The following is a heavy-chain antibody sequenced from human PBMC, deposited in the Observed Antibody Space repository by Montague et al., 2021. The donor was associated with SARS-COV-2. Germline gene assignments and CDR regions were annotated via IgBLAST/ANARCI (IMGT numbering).Heavy chain of an antibody. Sequence: SETLSLTCNVSGASISRSDYYWAWICQPPGKGLELLGRISYIGTTSYNPSLESRVIISVDTSKNQYSLKLSSVTAAATAVYYCARGYQLRFLEWSSRQSTFDYWGQGTLVTVSS. D-gene: IGHD3-3*01. CDR1: GASISRSDYY. V-gene: IGHV4-39*07. J-gene: IGHJ4*02. CDR3: ARGYQLRFLEWSSRQSTFDY. CDR2: ISYIGTT.